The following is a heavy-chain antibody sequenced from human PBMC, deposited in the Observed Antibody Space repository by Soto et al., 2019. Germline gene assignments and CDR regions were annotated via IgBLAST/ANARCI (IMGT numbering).Heavy chain of an antibody. CDR1: GASLSSGGYY. J-gene: IGHJ3*01. CDR3: ARGLGYDSNGRFLAAFAV. Sequence: QVQLQESGPGLAKPSQTLSLTCTVSGASLSSGGYYWTWIRQVPGKALEWIGYIFHTGTTFYNPPLRVGVVMSIEKSDNQFSLNWRSVIAADTAVYYCARGLGYDSNGRFLAAFAVWGQGTMVTVSS. V-gene: IGHV4-31*03. CDR2: IFHTGTT. D-gene: IGHD3-22*01.